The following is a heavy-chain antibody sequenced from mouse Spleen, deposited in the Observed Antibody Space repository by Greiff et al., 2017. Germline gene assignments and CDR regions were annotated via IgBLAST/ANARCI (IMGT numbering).Heavy chain of an antibody. J-gene: IGHJ4*01. CDR2: INYDGSST. D-gene: IGHD1-1*01. CDR3: ARGDGSSYAMDY. Sequence: EVMLVESEGGLVQPGSSMKLSCTASGFTFSDYYMAWVRQVPEKGLEWVANINYDGSSTYYLDSLKSRFIISRDNAKNILYLQMSSLKSEDTATYYCARGDGSSYAMDYWGQGTSVTVSS. V-gene: IGHV5-16*01. CDR1: GFTFSDYY.